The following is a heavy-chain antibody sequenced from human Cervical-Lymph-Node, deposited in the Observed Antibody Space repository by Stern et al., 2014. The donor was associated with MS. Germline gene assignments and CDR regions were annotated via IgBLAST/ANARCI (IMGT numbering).Heavy chain of an antibody. J-gene: IGHJ6*02. CDR2: VSASGSA. D-gene: IGHD2-21*01. CDR1: GDAIDIGRNY. Sequence: LQLQESGPGLVKPSQTLSLICTVSGDAIDIGRNYWSWIRQSAGKGLEWIGRVSASGSATYNPSLKTQVSMSGTTPKIQFSLKLRFVTAADTAVYYCARDRGSFYYDVGGDHGHYYVMDVWGQGTTVTVS. V-gene: IGHV4-61*02. CDR3: ARDRGSFYYDVGGDHGHYYVMDV.